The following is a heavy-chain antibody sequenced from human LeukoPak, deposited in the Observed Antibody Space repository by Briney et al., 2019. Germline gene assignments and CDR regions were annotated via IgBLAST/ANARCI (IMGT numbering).Heavy chain of an antibody. D-gene: IGHD6-19*01. V-gene: IGHV3-23*01. CDR3: ATHHSSGWYYMDV. CDR1: GFTFSSYA. Sequence: GGSLRLSCAASGFTFSSYAMSWVRQAPGKGLEWVSAISGSGATTYYADSVKGRFTISRDNSKNTLYLQMNSLRAEDTAVYYCATHHSSGWYYMDVWGKGTTVTVSS. J-gene: IGHJ6*04. CDR2: ISGSGATT.